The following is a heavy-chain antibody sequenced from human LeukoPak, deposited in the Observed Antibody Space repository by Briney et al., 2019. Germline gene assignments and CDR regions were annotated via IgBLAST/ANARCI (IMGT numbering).Heavy chain of an antibody. D-gene: IGHD5-18*01. CDR1: GYTFTGYY. CDR2: IIPNSGGT. J-gene: IGHJ4*02. CDR3: ARSPTEYSSSFDY. Sequence: ASVKVSCKASGYTFTGYYMHWVRQAPGQGLEWMGWIIPNSGGTNYAQKFQGWVTMTRDTSISTAYMELSRLRSDDTAVYYCARSPTEYSSSFDYWGQGTLVTVSS. V-gene: IGHV1-2*04.